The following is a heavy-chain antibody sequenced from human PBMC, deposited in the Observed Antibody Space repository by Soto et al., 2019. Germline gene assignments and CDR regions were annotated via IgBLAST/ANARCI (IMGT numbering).Heavy chain of an antibody. D-gene: IGHD3-16*01. J-gene: IGHJ4*02. CDR3: AREGGESSDGLYYFDS. CDR1: GGSTISDNY. V-gene: IGHV4-30-4*01. Sequence: SETLSLTCTVSGGSTISDNYWSWIRQPPGKGLEWIGHIYYSGNTDYNPSLKSRLAISIDTSKNQFSLKLSSVTAADTAVYFCAREGGESSDGLYYFDSWGQGSLVTVSS. CDR2: IYYSGNT.